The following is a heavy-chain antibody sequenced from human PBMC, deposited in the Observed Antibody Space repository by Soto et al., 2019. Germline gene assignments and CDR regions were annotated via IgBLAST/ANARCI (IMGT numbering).Heavy chain of an antibody. CDR1: GFTFGDYA. CDR2: IRSKAYGGTT. CDR3: TRDAAMEVIPFDY. Sequence: GGSLRLSCTASGFTFGDYAMSWFRQAPGKGLEWVGFIRSKAYGGTTEYAASVKGRFTISRDDSKSIAYLQMNSLKTEDTAVYYCTRDAAMEVIPFDYWGQGTLVTVSS. J-gene: IGHJ4*02. D-gene: IGHD2-2*01. V-gene: IGHV3-49*03.